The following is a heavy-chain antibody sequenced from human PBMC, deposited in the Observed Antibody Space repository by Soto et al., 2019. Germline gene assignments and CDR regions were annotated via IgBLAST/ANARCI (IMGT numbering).Heavy chain of an antibody. V-gene: IGHV4-59*08. CDR1: GGSISSYY. Sequence: SETLSLTCTVSGGSISSYYWIWIRQPPGKGLEWIGYIYYSGSTNYNPSLKSRVTISVDTSKNQFSLKLSSVTAADTAVYYCARSVADTNGVCYFGYWGQGTLVTVS. J-gene: IGHJ4*02. CDR3: ARSVADTNGVCYFGY. D-gene: IGHD2-8*01. CDR2: IYYSGST.